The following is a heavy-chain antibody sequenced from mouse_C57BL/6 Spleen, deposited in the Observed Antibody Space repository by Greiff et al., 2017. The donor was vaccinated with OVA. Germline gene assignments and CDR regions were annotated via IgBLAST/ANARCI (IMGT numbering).Heavy chain of an antibody. D-gene: IGHD3-2*02. CDR1: GYTFTSYW. Sequence: QVQLQQPGAELVRPGSSVKLSCKASGYTFTSYWMHWVKQRPIQGLEWIGNIDPSDSETHYNQKFKDKATLTVDKSSSTAYMQLSGLTSEDSAVYYCARETAQAAWFAYWGQGTLVTVSA. V-gene: IGHV1-52*01. J-gene: IGHJ3*01. CDR2: IDPSDSET. CDR3: ARETAQAAWFAY.